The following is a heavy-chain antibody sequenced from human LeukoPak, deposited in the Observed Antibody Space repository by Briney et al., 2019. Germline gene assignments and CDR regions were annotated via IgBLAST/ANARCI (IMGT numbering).Heavy chain of an antibody. Sequence: ASVKVSCKASGYTFTSYGISWVRQAPGQGLEWMGWISAYNGNTNYAQKLQGRVTMTTDTSTSTAYMELRSLRSDDTAVYYCARVMGDFWSGYLYYYYYYYMDVWGKGTTVTVSS. CDR2: ISAYNGNT. CDR3: ARVMGDFWSGYLYYYYYYYMDV. V-gene: IGHV1-18*01. D-gene: IGHD3-3*01. J-gene: IGHJ6*03. CDR1: GYTFTSYG.